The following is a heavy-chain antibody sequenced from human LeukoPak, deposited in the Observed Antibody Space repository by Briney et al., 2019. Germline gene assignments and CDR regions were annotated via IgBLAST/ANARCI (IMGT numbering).Heavy chain of an antibody. Sequence: GGSLRLSCAASGFTFSSYAMSWVRQAPGKGLEWVSAISGSGGSTYYADSVKGRFTISRDNSKNTLYLQMNSLGVEDTAVYYCAKGPQLGVRFADYWGQGTLVTVSS. D-gene: IGHD3-3*01. CDR2: ISGSGGST. J-gene: IGHJ4*02. V-gene: IGHV3-23*01. CDR3: AKGPQLGVRFADY. CDR1: GFTFSSYA.